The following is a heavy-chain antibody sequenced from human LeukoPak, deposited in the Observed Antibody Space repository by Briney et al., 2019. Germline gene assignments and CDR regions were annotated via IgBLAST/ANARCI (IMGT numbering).Heavy chain of an antibody. Sequence: GGSLRLSCAASGFTFSSYAMSWVRQAPGKGLEWVSTISGSGDTTYYADSVKGRFTISRDNSQNTLSLQMNSLTGEDTAVYDCAKVYGDGAYYFDYWGQGTLVTVSS. D-gene: IGHD4-17*01. CDR2: ISGSGDTT. CDR1: GFTFSSYA. V-gene: IGHV3-23*01. CDR3: AKVYGDGAYYFDY. J-gene: IGHJ4*02.